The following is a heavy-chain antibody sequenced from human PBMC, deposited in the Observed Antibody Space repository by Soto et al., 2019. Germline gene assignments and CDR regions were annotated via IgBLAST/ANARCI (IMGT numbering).Heavy chain of an antibody. CDR2: INPNSGGT. Sequence: ASVKVSCKASGYTFTGYYMHWVRQAPGQGLEWMAWINPNSGGTNYAQKFQGWVTMTRDTSISTAYMELSRLRSDDTAVYYCARDLATVTTTRTTGYYYYGMDVWGQGTTVTVSS. D-gene: IGHD4-17*01. J-gene: IGHJ6*02. CDR1: GYTFTGYY. CDR3: ARDLATVTTTRTTGYYYYGMDV. V-gene: IGHV1-2*04.